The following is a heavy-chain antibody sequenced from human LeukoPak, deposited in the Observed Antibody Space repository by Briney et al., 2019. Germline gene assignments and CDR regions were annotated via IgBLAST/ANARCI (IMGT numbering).Heavy chain of an antibody. CDR3: ARGRAGDSSGYYWYYFDY. CDR2: IYYSGST. J-gene: IGHJ4*02. Sequence: SETLSLTCTVSGGSISSSSYYWGWIRQPPGKGLEWIGSIYYSGSTYYNPSLKSRVTISVDTSKNQFSLKLSSVTAADTAVYYCARGRAGDSSGYYWYYFDYWGQGTLVTVSS. D-gene: IGHD3-22*01. V-gene: IGHV4-39*07. CDR1: GGSISSSSYY.